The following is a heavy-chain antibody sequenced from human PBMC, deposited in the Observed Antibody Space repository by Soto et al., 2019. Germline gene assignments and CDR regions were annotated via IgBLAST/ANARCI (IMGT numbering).Heavy chain of an antibody. CDR2: IYYSGST. CDR3: ARAPLWFGESPPFFDY. Sequence: PSETLSLTCTVSGGSISSYYWSWIRQPPGKGLEWIGYIYYSGSTNYNPSLKSRVTISVDTSKNQSSLKLSSVTAADTAVYYCARAPLWFGESPPFFDYWGQGTLVTVSS. J-gene: IGHJ4*02. D-gene: IGHD3-10*01. CDR1: GGSISSYY. V-gene: IGHV4-59*01.